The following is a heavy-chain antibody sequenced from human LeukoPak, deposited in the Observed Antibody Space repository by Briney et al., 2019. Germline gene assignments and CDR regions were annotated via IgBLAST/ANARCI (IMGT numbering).Heavy chain of an antibody. V-gene: IGHV4-34*01. CDR2: INHSGST. Sequence: SETLSLTCAVYGGSFSGYYWSWIRQPPGKGLEWIGEINHSGSTNYNPSLKSRVTISVDTSKNQFSLKLSSVTAADTAVYYCARGVISVAGTKSWYGRSRYYYYMDVWGKGTTVTISS. D-gene: IGHD6-19*01. CDR3: ARGVISVAGTKSWYGRSRYYYYMDV. J-gene: IGHJ6*03. CDR1: GGSFSGYY.